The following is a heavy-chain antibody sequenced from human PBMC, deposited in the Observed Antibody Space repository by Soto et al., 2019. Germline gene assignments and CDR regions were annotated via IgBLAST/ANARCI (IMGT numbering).Heavy chain of an antibody. V-gene: IGHV3-7*01. J-gene: IGHJ6*01. Sequence: GGSLTLSCAASGFTFSSYWMSWVRQAPGKGLEWVANIKQDGSEKYYVDSVKGRFTISRDNAKNSLYLQMNSLRAEDTAVYYCARQEYYGSGSYLNPFPNDGMDVWGQGTTVTVSS. CDR2: IKQDGSEK. D-gene: IGHD3-10*01. CDR3: ARQEYYGSGSYLNPFPNDGMDV. CDR1: GFTFSSYW.